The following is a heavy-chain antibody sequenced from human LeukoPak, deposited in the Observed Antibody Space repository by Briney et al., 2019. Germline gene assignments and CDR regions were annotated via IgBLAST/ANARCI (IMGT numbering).Heavy chain of an antibody. CDR1: GFTVSGNY. CDR2: IYSGGTT. Sequence: GGSLRLSCAASGFTVSGNYMSWVRQAPGKGLEWVSPIYSGGTTYYADSVKGRFTISRDNSKNTLYLQMNSLRAEDTAVYYCARDSGSSSSNYYYYMDVWGKGTTVTVSS. V-gene: IGHV3-53*01. J-gene: IGHJ6*03. CDR3: ARDSGSSSSNYYYYMDV. D-gene: IGHD6-6*01.